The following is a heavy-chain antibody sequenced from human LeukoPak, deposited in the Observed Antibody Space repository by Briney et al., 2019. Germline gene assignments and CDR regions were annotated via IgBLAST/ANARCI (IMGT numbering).Heavy chain of an antibody. CDR1: GYTFTSYD. CDR3: ATSGMVYAIDAFDI. V-gene: IGHV1-8*03. CDR2: MNPNSGNT. Sequence: ASVKVSCKASGYTFTSYDMNWVRQATGQGLEWMGWMNPNSGNTGYAQKFQGRVTITRNTSISTAYMELSSLRSEDTAVYYCATSGMVYAIDAFDIWGQGTMVTVSS. D-gene: IGHD2-8*01. J-gene: IGHJ3*02.